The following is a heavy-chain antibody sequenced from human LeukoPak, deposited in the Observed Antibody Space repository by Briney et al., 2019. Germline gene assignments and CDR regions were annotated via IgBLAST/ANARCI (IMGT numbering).Heavy chain of an antibody. J-gene: IGHJ4*02. V-gene: IGHV4-4*07. CDR3: ARDWTFWSGYYKDGSGNNFDY. CDR1: GGSISSYY. Sequence: PLETLSLTCTVSGGSISSYYWSWIRQPAGKGLEWIGRIYTSGSTNYNPSLKSRVTMSVDTSKNQFSLKLSSVTAADTAVYYCARDWTFWSGYYKDGSGNNFDYWGQGTLVTISS. CDR2: IYTSGST. D-gene: IGHD3-3*01.